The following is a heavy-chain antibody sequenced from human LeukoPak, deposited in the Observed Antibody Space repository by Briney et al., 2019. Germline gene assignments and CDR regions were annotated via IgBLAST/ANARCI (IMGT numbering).Heavy chain of an antibody. J-gene: IGHJ4*02. CDR1: GFTFSSYG. V-gene: IGHV3-30*18. D-gene: IGHD6-13*01. Sequence: GGSLRLSCAASGFTFSSYGMHWVRQAPGKGLEWVAVISYDGSNKYCADSVKGRFTISRDNSKNTLYLQMNSLRAEDTAVYYCAKGRSSSWTDLWGQGTLVTVSS. CDR3: AKGRSSSWTDL. CDR2: ISYDGSNK.